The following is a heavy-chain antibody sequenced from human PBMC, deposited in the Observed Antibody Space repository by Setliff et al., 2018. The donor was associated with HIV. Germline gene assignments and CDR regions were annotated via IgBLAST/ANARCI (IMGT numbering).Heavy chain of an antibody. CDR2: IIPIFGTA. CDR3: ARVDDGGGAEIDFDY. Sequence: SVKVSCKASGGSFSSYAISWVRQAPGQGLEWMGGIIPIFGTAKYAQKFQGRVTITTDESTSTAYMELSSLGSEDTAVYYCARVDDGGGAEIDFDYWGQGTLVTVSS. J-gene: IGHJ4*02. CDR1: GGSFSSYA. V-gene: IGHV1-69*05. D-gene: IGHD4-17*01.